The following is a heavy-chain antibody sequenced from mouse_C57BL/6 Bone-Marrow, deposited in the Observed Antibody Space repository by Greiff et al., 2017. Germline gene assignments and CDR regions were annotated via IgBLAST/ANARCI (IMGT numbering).Heavy chain of an antibody. D-gene: IGHD2-1*01. Sequence: QVQLQQSGAELVKPGASVKMSCKASGYTFTTSPLEWMKQNHGKSLEWIGNFHPYNDDTKYNEKFKGKATLTVEKSSSTVYLELSRLTSDDAAVYYCARGGNYGGYYFDYWGQGTTLTVSS. J-gene: IGHJ2*01. V-gene: IGHV1-47*01. CDR2: FHPYNDDT. CDR3: ARGGNYGGYYFDY. CDR1: GYTFTTSP.